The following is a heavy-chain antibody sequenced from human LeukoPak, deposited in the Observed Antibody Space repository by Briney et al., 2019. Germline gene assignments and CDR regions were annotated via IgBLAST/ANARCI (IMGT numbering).Heavy chain of an antibody. CDR3: ARVPSRRIAAAGTHQNLDY. CDR1: GYTFTSYG. V-gene: IGHV1-18*01. CDR2: ISAYNGNT. Sequence: GASVKVSCKASGYTFTSYGISWVRQAPGQGLEWMGWISAYNGNTNYAQKLQGRVTMTTDTSTSTAYMELRSLRSDDTAVYYCARVPSRRIAAAGTHQNLDYWGQGTLVTVSS. D-gene: IGHD6-13*01. J-gene: IGHJ4*02.